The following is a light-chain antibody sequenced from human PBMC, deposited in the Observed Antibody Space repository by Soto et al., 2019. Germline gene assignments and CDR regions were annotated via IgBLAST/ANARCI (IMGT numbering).Light chain of an antibody. CDR1: QSVGSN. V-gene: IGKV3-15*01. CDR2: GAS. CDR3: QQYTDRPRT. Sequence: EVVLTQSSATLSVSPGAGATLSCRASQSVGSNLAWYQQKPGQTPRVLIYGASTRAIGIPARFSGSGFGTEFTLTISGLQSEDFAVYFCQQYTDRPRTFGQGTKVDIK. J-gene: IGKJ1*01.